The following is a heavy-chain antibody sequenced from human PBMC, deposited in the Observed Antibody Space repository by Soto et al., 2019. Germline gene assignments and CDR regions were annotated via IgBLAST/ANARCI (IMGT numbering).Heavy chain of an antibody. D-gene: IGHD4-17*01. CDR3: ARSGWGGHDYGDSMGDGVGNYYYGMDV. CDR1: GGSISSYY. CDR2: IYYSGST. J-gene: IGHJ6*02. V-gene: IGHV4-59*01. Sequence: PSETLSLTCTVSGGSISSYYWSWIRQPPGKGLEWIGYIYYSGSTNYNPSLKSRVTISVDTSKNQFSLKLSSVTAADPAVYYCARSGWGGHDYGDSMGDGVGNYYYGMDVWGQGTTVTVSS.